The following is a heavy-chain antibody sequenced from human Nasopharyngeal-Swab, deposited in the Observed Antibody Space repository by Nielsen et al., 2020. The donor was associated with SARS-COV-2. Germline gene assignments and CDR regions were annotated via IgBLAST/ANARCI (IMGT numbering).Heavy chain of an antibody. CDR3: AKARISGYSFIPFDY. CDR1: GFTYW. V-gene: IGHV3-9*01. D-gene: IGHD5-18*01. J-gene: IGHJ4*02. CDR2: ISWNSGSI. Sequence: GGSLRLSCAASGFTYWMNWVRQAPGKGLEWVSGISWNSGSIGYADSVKGRFTISRDNAKNSLYLQMNSLRAEDTALYYCAKARISGYSFIPFDYWGQGTLVTVSS.